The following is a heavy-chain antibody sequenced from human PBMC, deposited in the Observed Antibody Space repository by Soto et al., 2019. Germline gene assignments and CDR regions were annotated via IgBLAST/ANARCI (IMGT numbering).Heavy chain of an antibody. CDR3: VRDRRISGINRGLDY. D-gene: IGHD1-20*01. CDR2: ISSRGDTI. J-gene: IGHJ4*02. V-gene: IGHV3-11*01. Sequence: QVQLVESGGGVVQPGGSLRLSCAASGFIFSDFHMTWIRQAPGKGLELVAYISSRGDTIYYADSVRGRITISRDNDKDSLFLQMSSLRVEDTAVYYCVRDRRISGINRGLDYWGRGTLVTVSS. CDR1: GFIFSDFH.